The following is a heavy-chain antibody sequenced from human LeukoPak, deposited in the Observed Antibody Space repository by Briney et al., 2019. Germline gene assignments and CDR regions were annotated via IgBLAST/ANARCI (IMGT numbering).Heavy chain of an antibody. CDR3: ARLGTQIPFDY. D-gene: IGHD1-14*01. Sequence: SETLSLTCAVYGGSFSGYYWSWIRQPPGKGLEWIGEINHSGSTNYNPSLKSRVTISVDTSKNQFSLELSSVTAADTAVYYCARLGTQIPFDYWGQGTLVTVSS. CDR2: INHSGST. V-gene: IGHV4-34*01. J-gene: IGHJ4*02. CDR1: GGSFSGYY.